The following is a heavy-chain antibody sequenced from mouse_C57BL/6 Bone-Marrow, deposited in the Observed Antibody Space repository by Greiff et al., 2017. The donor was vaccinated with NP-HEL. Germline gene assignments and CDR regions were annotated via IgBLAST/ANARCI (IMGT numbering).Heavy chain of an antibody. V-gene: IGHV1-62-2*01. CDR3: ARREKVHYYGSSGYFDV. CDR2: FYPGSGSI. CDR1: GYTFTEYT. Sequence: VQLQQSGAELVKPGASVKLSCKASGYTFTEYTIHWVKQRSGQGLEWIGWFYPGSGSIKYNEKFKDKATLTADKSSSTVYMELSRLTSEDSAVYFCARREKVHYYGSSGYFDVWGTGTTVTVSS. D-gene: IGHD1-1*01. J-gene: IGHJ1*03.